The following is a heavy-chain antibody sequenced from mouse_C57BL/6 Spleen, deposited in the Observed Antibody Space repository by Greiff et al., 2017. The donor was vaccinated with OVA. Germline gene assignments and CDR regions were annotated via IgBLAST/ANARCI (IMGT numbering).Heavy chain of an antibody. CDR1: GFSLTSYG. J-gene: IGHJ4*01. Sequence: VKLVESGPGLVQPSQSLSITCTVSGFSLTSYGVHWVRQSPGKGLEWLGVIWSGGSTDYNAAFISRLSISTDNSKSQVFFKMNSLQADDTAIYYCARITTVVATDYAMDYWGQGTSVTVSS. D-gene: IGHD1-1*01. CDR2: IWSGGST. V-gene: IGHV2-2*01. CDR3: ARITTVVATDYAMDY.